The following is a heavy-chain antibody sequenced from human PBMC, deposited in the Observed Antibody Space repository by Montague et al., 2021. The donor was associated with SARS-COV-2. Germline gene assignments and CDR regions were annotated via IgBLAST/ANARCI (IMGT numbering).Heavy chain of an antibody. CDR3: ARRGDRPTVDSLAVFDL. V-gene: IGHV4-39*01. CDR1: SDSISSRSYC. J-gene: IGHJ3*01. CDR2: ICYSGST. D-gene: IGHD4-23*01. Sequence: SETLSLTCSVSSDSISSRSYCWAWVRQSPGKGLEWIGNICYSGSTYYXPSLRSRVGMSAETSKSQFSLKLYSVTAADTSMYYCARRGDRPTVDSLAVFDLWGQGTMVIVSS.